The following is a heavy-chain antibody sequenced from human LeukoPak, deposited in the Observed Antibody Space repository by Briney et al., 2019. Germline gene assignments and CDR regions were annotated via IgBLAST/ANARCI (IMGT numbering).Heavy chain of an antibody. V-gene: IGHV3-9*01. J-gene: IGHJ3*02. Sequence: PGRSLRLSCAASGFTFDDYAMHWVRQAPGKGLEWVSNISWNSGSIGYADSVKGRFTISRDNAKNSLYLQMNSLRVEDTALYYCAKDTTRYGDSDASDIWGQGTMVTVSS. CDR2: ISWNSGSI. CDR1: GFTFDDYA. D-gene: IGHD4-17*01. CDR3: AKDTTRYGDSDASDI.